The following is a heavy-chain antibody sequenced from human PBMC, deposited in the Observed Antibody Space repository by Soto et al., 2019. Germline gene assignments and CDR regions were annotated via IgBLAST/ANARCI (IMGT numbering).Heavy chain of an antibody. J-gene: IGHJ4*02. V-gene: IGHV3-33*01. CDR1: GFTFSSYG. Sequence: GGSLRLSCAASGFTFSSYGMHWVRQAPGKGLEWVAVIWYDGSNKYYADSVKGRFTISRDNSKNTLYLQMNSLRAEDTAVYYCARGGRAGLAVAGTFDYWGQGTLVTVSS. CDR3: ARGGRAGLAVAGTFDY. D-gene: IGHD6-19*01. CDR2: IWYDGSNK.